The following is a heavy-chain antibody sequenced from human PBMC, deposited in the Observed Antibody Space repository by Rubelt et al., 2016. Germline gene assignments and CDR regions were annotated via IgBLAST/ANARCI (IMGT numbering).Heavy chain of an antibody. Sequence: QVQLVQSGAEVKKPGASVKVSCKASGYTFTSYGISWVRQAPGQGLEWMGWISANNGNTNYAQNLQGRVTMTTDTSTRTAYMDLRSLRSDDTSVYYCARALDYYGSGSYLNYWGQGTLVTVSS. CDR3: ARALDYYGSGSYLNY. CDR2: ISANNGNT. J-gene: IGHJ4*02. V-gene: IGHV1-18*01. D-gene: IGHD3-10*01. CDR1: GYTFTSYG.